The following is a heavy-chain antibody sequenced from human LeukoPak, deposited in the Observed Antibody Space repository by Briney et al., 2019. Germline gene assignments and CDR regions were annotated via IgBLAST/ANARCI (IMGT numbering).Heavy chain of an antibody. Sequence: GVSLRLSCAASGFTFSSYSMNWVRQAPGKGLEWVSSISSSSSYIYYADSVKGRFTISRDNAKNSLYLQMNSLRAEDTAVYYCARDFAYYDSSGYSLWGQGTLVTVSS. J-gene: IGHJ4*02. CDR1: GFTFSSYS. D-gene: IGHD3-22*01. V-gene: IGHV3-21*01. CDR3: ARDFAYYDSSGYSL. CDR2: ISSSSSYI.